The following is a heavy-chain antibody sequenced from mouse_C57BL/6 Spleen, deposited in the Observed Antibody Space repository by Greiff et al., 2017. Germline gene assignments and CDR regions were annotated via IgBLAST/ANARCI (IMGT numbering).Heavy chain of an antibody. CDR3: ARSHYYGSSLWYFDV. CDR1: EYEFPSHD. J-gene: IGHJ1*03. CDR2: INSDGGST. Sequence: EVKLVESGGGLVQPGESLKLSCESNEYEFPSHDMSWVRKTPEKRLELVAAINSDGGSTYYPDTMERRFIISRDNTKKTLYLQMSSLRSEDTALYYCARSHYYGSSLWYFDVWGTGTTVTVSS. D-gene: IGHD1-1*01. V-gene: IGHV5-2*01.